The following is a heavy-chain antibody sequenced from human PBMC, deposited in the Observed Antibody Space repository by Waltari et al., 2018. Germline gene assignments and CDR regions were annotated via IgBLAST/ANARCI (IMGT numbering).Heavy chain of an antibody. Sequence: QVQLQESGPGLVKPSETLSLTCAVSGYSISSGYYWGWIRQPPGKGLEWIGSIYHSGSTYYNPSLKSRVTISVDTSKNQFSLKLSSVTAADTAVYYCARGLIVVVPAASQGWFDPWGQGTLVTISS. V-gene: IGHV4-38-2*01. CDR2: IYHSGST. J-gene: IGHJ5*02. CDR1: GYSISSGYY. CDR3: ARGLIVVVPAASQGWFDP. D-gene: IGHD2-2*01.